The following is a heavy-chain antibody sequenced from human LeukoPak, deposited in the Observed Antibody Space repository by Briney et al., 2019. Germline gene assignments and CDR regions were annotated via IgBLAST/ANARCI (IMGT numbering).Heavy chain of an antibody. CDR1: GFTFSTFA. CDR3: ARDMGWQQFDQ. CDR2: IFPSGGEI. J-gene: IGHJ4*02. D-gene: IGHD5-24*01. V-gene: IGHV3-23*01. Sequence: PGGSLRLSCAASGFTFSTFAMIWVRQPPGKGLEWVSSIFPSGGEIHYADSVRGRFTISRDNSKSTLSLQMNSLRAEDTAIYYCARDMGWQQFDQWGQGTLVTVSS.